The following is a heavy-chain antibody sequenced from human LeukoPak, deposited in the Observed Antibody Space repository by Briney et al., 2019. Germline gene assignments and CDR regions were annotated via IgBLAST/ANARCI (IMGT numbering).Heavy chain of an antibody. CDR2: IYDSGST. CDR3: ARDARYYDSSGYYAFDI. V-gene: IGHV4-39*07. CDR1: GGSIRSSYYY. D-gene: IGHD3-22*01. Sequence: PSETLSLTCTVSGGSIRSSYYYWGWIRQPPGKGLEWIGSIYDSGSTYYNPSLKSRVTISVDKSKNQFSLKLSSVTAADTAMYYCARDARYYDSSGYYAFDIWGQGTMVTVSS. J-gene: IGHJ3*02.